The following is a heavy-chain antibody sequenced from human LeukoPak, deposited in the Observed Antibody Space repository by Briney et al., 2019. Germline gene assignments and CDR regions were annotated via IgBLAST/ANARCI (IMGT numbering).Heavy chain of an antibody. CDR3: ARDSDIVLMVYAQYYFDY. V-gene: IGHV1-2*02. CDR2: INPNSGGT. J-gene: IGHJ4*02. Sequence: ASVKVSCKASGYTFTGYYMHWVRQAPGQGLEWMGWINPNSGGTNYAQKFQGRVTMTRDTSISTAYMELSRLRSDDTAVYYCARDSDIVLMVYAQYYFDYWGQGTLVTVSS. CDR1: GYTFTGYY. D-gene: IGHD2-8*01.